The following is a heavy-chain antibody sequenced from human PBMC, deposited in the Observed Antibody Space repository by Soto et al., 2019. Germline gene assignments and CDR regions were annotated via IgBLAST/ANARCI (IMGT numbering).Heavy chain of an antibody. V-gene: IGHV2-5*02. CDR3: AHRVLRTVFGLVTTTAIYFDF. CDR1: GFSLTTSGVG. CDR2: IYWDDDK. Sequence: QITLNESGPTVVRPTETLTLTCRLSGFSLTTSGVGVGWIRQSPGKAPEWLALIYWDDDKRYSASLKSRLTTNKDTSKTQVVLTVSDLDPTATATYYCAHRVLRTVFGLVTTTAIYFDFWAQGTPVAVSS. D-gene: IGHD3-3*01. J-gene: IGHJ4*02.